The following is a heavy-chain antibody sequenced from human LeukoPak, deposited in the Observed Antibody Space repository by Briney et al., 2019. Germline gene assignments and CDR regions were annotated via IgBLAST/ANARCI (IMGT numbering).Heavy chain of an antibody. J-gene: IGHJ5*02. Sequence: ASVKVSCKASGGTFNNYAINWVRQAPGQALEWMGGIIPIFGSSNYAQKFQGRVTITADESTTTAYMELSSLRSEDTAVYYCARVTHTELSTWFVPWGQGTLVTVSS. D-gene: IGHD5-18*01. CDR1: GGTFNNYA. CDR2: IIPIFGSS. V-gene: IGHV1-69*13. CDR3: ARVTHTELSTWFVP.